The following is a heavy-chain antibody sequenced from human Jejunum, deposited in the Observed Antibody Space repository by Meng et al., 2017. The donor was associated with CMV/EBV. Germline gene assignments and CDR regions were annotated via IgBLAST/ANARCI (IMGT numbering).Heavy chain of an antibody. D-gene: IGHD5-12*01. J-gene: IGHJ6*02. V-gene: IGHV4-31*02. CDR2: IYYSGSA. CDR3: ARTHGDYDLDYSFDV. CDR1: SITTGGHF. Sequence: SITTGGHFWSWVRQRPGKGLEWIGYIYYSGSAYYNPSLKSRVTLSADTSENQFSLRLTSVTAADTAVYYCARTHGDYDLDYSFDVWGQGTTVTVSS.